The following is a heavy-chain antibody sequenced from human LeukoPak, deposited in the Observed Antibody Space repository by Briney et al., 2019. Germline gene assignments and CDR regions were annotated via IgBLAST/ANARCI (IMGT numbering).Heavy chain of an antibody. D-gene: IGHD5-18*01. J-gene: IGHJ4*02. Sequence: SETLSLTCTVSGGSISSYYWSWIRQPPGKGLEWIGYIYYSGSTNYNPSLKSRVTISVDTSKNQFSLKLSSVTAADTAVYYGARRLGYSYGNDYWGQGTLVTVSS. V-gene: IGHV4-59*08. CDR2: IYYSGST. CDR1: GGSISSYY. CDR3: ARRLGYSYGNDY.